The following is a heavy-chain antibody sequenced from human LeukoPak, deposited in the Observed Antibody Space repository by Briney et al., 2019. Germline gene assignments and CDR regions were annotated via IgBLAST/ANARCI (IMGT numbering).Heavy chain of an antibody. J-gene: IGHJ4*02. D-gene: IGHD2-21*02. Sequence: SVKVSCKASGGTFSSYAISWVRQAPGQGLEWKGRIIPILGIANYAQKFQGRVTITADKSTSTAYMELSSLRSEDTAVYYCARVEVTYIDYWGQGTLVTVSS. V-gene: IGHV1-69*04. CDR2: IIPILGIA. CDR1: GGTFSSYA. CDR3: ARVEVTYIDY.